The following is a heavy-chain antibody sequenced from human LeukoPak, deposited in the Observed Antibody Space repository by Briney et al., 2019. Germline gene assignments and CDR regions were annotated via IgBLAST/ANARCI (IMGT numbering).Heavy chain of an antibody. J-gene: IGHJ4*02. CDR1: GYTFTSYG. D-gene: IGHD6-13*01. CDR3: ARGLAAAAAVTIDY. Sequence: SVKVSCKASGYTFTSYGISWVRQAPGQGLEWMAGIIPIFGTAKYAQKFQGRVTITADESTSTAYMELNSLRSEDTAVYYCARGLAAAAAVTIDYWGQGTLVTVSS. V-gene: IGHV1-69*13. CDR2: IIPIFGTA.